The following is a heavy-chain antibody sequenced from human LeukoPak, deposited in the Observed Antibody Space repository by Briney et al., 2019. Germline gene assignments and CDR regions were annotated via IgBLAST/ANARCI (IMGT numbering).Heavy chain of an antibody. V-gene: IGHV3-23*01. D-gene: IGHD3-10*01. CDR3: AKDGGYGSGSYYPDY. CDR1: GFAFSSQA. CDR2: ISDSGDST. J-gene: IGHJ4*02. Sequence: GGSLRLSCAASGFAFSSQAMGWVRQAPGKGLEWVSAISDSGDSTYYADSVKGRFTISRDNSKNTLYLQMNSLRAEDTAVYYCAKDGGYGSGSYYPDYWGQGTLVTVSS.